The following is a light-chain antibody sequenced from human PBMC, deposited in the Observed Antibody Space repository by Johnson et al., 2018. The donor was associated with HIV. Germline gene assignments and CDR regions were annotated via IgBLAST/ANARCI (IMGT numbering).Light chain of an antibody. V-gene: IGLV1-51*02. CDR1: SSNIGNNY. CDR3: GTWDSSLNAYV. CDR2: ENN. J-gene: IGLJ1*01. Sequence: QSVLTQPPSVSAAPGQKVTISCSGSSSNIGNNYVSWYQQLTGTAPKLLIYENNKRPSGIPDRFSGSKSGTSATLGITGLQTGDEADYYCGTWDSSLNAYVFGAATKVAVL.